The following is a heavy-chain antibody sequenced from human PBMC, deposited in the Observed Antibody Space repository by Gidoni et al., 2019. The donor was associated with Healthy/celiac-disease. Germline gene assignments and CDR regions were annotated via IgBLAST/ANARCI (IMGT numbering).Heavy chain of an antibody. Sequence: QVQLVQSGAEVKKPGSSVKVSCKASGGTFSSYAISWVRQAPGQGLEWMGGIIPSFGTANYAQKFQGRVTITADKSTSTAYMELSSLRSEDTAVYYCARGQIPKLWSTSGDYYYYMDVWGKGTTVTVSS. J-gene: IGHJ6*03. CDR2: IIPSFGTA. V-gene: IGHV1-69*06. CDR3: ARGQIPKLWSTSGDYYYYMDV. D-gene: IGHD5-18*01. CDR1: GGTFSSYA.